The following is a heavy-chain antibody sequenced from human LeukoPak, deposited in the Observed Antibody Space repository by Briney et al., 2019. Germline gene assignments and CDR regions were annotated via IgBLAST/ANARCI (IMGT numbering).Heavy chain of an antibody. CDR2: MNPNSGNT. V-gene: IGHV1-8*01. D-gene: IGHD1-26*01. CDR3: ARDDGYNGIRFPDY. J-gene: IGHJ4*02. CDR1: GYTFTSYD. Sequence: GASVKVSCKASGYTFTSYDINWVRQATGQGLEWMGWMNPNSGNTGYAQKFQGRVTMTRNTSISTAYMELSSLRSEDTAVYYCARDDGYNGIRFPDYWGQGTLVTVSS.